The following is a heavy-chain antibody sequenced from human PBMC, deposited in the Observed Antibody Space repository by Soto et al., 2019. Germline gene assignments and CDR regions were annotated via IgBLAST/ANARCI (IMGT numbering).Heavy chain of an antibody. Sequence: QVQLVQSGAEVKKPGSSVKVSCKASGGTFSSYTISWVRQAPGQGLEWMGRIIPILGIANYAQKFQGRVTITADKSTSTAYMELSSLRSEDTAVYYCARDGSAATGWYFDLWGRGTLVTVSS. CDR2: IIPILGIA. J-gene: IGHJ2*01. V-gene: IGHV1-69*08. CDR1: GGTFSSYT. CDR3: ARDGSAATGWYFDL. D-gene: IGHD6-19*01.